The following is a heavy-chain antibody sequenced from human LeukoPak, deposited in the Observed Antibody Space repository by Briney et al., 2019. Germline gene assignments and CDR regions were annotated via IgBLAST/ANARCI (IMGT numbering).Heavy chain of an antibody. V-gene: IGHV4-39*01. J-gene: IGHJ4*02. CDR2: IYYSGST. CDR3: ARHGSYSSSFGYFDY. D-gene: IGHD6-13*01. CDR1: GGSISSSSYY. Sequence: SETLSLTCTVSGGSISSSSYYWGWIRQPPGKGLEWIESIYYSGSTYYNPSLKSRVTISVDTSKNQFSLKLSSVTAADTAVYYCARHGSYSSSFGYFDYWGQGTLVTVSS.